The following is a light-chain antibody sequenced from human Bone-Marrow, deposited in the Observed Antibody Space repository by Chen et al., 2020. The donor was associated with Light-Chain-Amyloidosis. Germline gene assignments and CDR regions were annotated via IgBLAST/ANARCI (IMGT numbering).Light chain of an antibody. V-gene: IGLV6-57*01. CDR3: QSYQGSSQGV. CDR1: SGSIATNY. Sequence: NFMLTQPHSVSESPGKTVIISCTRSSGSIATNYVQWYQQRPGSSPPTVIYEDDQRPSGVPDRFSASIDRSSNSASLTISGLKTEDEADYYCQSYQGSSQGVFGGGTKLTVL. J-gene: IGLJ3*02. CDR2: EDD.